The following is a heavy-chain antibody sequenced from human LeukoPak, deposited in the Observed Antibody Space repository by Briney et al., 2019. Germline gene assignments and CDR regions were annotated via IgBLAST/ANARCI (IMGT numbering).Heavy chain of an antibody. J-gene: IGHJ4*02. CDR1: GYTLTELS. Sequence: ASVKVSCKVSGYTLTELSMHWVRQAPGKGLEWVGGFDPEDGETIYAQKFQGRVTMTEDTSTDTGYMELSSLRSEDTAVYYCATHWGSYRQYFDYWGQGTLVTVSS. D-gene: IGHD3-16*02. CDR3: ATHWGSYRQYFDY. V-gene: IGHV1-24*01. CDR2: FDPEDGET.